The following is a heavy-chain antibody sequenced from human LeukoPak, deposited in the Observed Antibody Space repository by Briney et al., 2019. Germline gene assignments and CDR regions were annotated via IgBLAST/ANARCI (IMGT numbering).Heavy chain of an antibody. Sequence: ASVKLSCKASGYTFNSYGISWVRQAPGQGLEWMVWISDYNGNTNYAQKLQGRVSMTTDTSTSTAYLELRSLRSDDTAVYYCSSGRITIFGVVIIPLDYWAQGILVTVYS. CDR3: SSGRITIFGVVIIPLDY. D-gene: IGHD3-3*01. J-gene: IGHJ4*02. CDR2: ISDYNGNT. V-gene: IGHV1-18*01. CDR1: GYTFNSYG.